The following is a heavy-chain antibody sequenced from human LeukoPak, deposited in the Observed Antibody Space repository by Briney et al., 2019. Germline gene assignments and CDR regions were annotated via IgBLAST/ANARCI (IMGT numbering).Heavy chain of an antibody. CDR2: ISGSGGST. Sequence: GGSLRLSCAASGFTFSSYAMSWVRQAPGKGLEWVSAISGSGGSTYYADSVKGRFTISRDNSKNTLYLQMNSLRAEDTAVYYCAKDLYYGSSGFDAFDIWGQGTMVTVSS. J-gene: IGHJ3*02. CDR1: GFTFSSYA. D-gene: IGHD3-22*01. CDR3: AKDLYYGSSGFDAFDI. V-gene: IGHV3-23*01.